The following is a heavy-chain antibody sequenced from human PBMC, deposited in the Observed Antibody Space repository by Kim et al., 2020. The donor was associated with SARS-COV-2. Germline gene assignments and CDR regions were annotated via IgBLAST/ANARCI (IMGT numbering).Heavy chain of an antibody. D-gene: IGHD6-13*01. Sequence: SETLSLTCTVSGGSISGYYWSWIRQPPGKGLEWIGYIYYSGSTHYSPSLKSRVTISVDTSKNQFSLKLTSVTAADTAVYYCARRAAGTLWFDPWGQGTL. V-gene: IGHV4-59*01. CDR2: IYYSGST. CDR1: GGSISGYY. J-gene: IGHJ5*02. CDR3: ARRAAGTLWFDP.